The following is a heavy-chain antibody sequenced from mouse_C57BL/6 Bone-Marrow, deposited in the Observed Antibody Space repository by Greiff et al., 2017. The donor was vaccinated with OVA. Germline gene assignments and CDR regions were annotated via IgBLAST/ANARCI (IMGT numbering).Heavy chain of an antibody. D-gene: IGHD4-1*01. CDR1: GFTFSSYG. CDR3: ARQLGRNYFDY. Sequence: EVKVVESGGDLVKPGASLKLSCAASGFTFSSYGMSWVRQTPDKRLEWVATISRGGSYTYYPDSVKGRFTISRDNAKNTLYLHMRSLKSEDTAVYYCARQLGRNYFDYWGQGTTLTVSS. CDR2: ISRGGSYT. J-gene: IGHJ2*01. V-gene: IGHV5-6*01.